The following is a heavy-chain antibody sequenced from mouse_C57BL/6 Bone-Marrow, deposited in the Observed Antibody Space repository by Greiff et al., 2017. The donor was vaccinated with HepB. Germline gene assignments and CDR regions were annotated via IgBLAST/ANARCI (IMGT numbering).Heavy chain of an antibody. CDR3: ARPHYYGSSYFAY. CDR1: GYTFTDHT. CDR2: IYPRDGST. D-gene: IGHD1-1*01. V-gene: IGHV1-78*01. J-gene: IGHJ3*01. Sequence: VQLQQSDAELVKPGASVKISCKVSGYTFTDHTIHWMKQRPEQGLEWIGYIYPRDGSTKYNEKFKGKATLTADKSSSTAYMKLNSLTSEDSAVYFCARPHYYGSSYFAYWGQGTLVTVSA.